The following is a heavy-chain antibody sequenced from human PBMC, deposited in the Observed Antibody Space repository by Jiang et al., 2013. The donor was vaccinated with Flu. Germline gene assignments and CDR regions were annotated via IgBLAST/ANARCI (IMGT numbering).Heavy chain of an antibody. CDR1: GYIFTTYY. J-gene: IGHJ4*02. V-gene: IGHV1-46*01. Sequence: GPSVRLSCKASGYIFTTYYVHWMRQALDKGLSGWEVIDPSNGGTVYAPRVQGRVTMTRDTSTSTAFMELNSLRPDDTAVYYCASYGSGRRGGFDYWGQGALVTVSS. CDR3: ASYGSGRRGGFDY. CDR2: IDPSNGGT. D-gene: IGHD3-10*01.